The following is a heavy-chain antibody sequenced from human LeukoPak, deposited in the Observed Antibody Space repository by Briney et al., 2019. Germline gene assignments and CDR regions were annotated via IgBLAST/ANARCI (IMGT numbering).Heavy chain of an antibody. D-gene: IGHD3-22*01. V-gene: IGHV3-11*04. CDR1: GFTFSDYY. CDR3: ARDSVHGYYDSSGYSALFDY. CDR2: ISRSGTTI. Sequence: PGGSLRLSCAASGFTFSDYYMNWIRQAPGKGLERVSYISRSGTTIYYADSVKGRFTISRDNAKNSLYLQMNSLRAEDTAVYYCARDSVHGYYDSSGYSALFDYWGQGTLVTVSS. J-gene: IGHJ4*02.